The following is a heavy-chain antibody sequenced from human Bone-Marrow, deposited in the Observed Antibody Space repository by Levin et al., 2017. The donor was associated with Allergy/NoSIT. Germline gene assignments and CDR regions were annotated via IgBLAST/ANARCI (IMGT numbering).Heavy chain of an antibody. CDR3: VSYRDGPYVHIAY. CDR2: ISGDSRTI. J-gene: IGHJ4*02. CDR1: GFTFSDYA. Sequence: GESLKISCVVSGFTFSDYAMSWIRQTPDKGLEWISIISGDSRTIYYADSVRGRFTISRDNSKNTLYLQMNSLRAEDTALYYCVSYRDGPYVHIAYWGQGTLVTVSS. D-gene: IGHD3-16*01. V-gene: IGHV3-23*01.